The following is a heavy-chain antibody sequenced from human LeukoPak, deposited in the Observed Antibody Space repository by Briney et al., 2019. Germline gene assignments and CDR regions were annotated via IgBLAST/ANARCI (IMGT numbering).Heavy chain of an antibody. V-gene: IGHV1-18*01. Sequence: ASVKVSCKASGYTFTSYGISWVRQAPGQGLEWMGWISAYNGNTNYAQKLQGRVTMTTDTSTSTAYMELRSLRSADTDVYYCARESVDSSGYYLSDAFDIWGQGTMVTVSS. J-gene: IGHJ3*02. D-gene: IGHD3-22*01. CDR1: GYTFTSYG. CDR2: ISAYNGNT. CDR3: ARESVDSSGYYLSDAFDI.